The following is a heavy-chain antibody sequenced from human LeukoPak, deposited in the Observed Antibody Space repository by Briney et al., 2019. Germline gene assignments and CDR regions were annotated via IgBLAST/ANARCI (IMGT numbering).Heavy chain of an antibody. V-gene: IGHV4-30-4*01. Sequence: SQTLSLTCNVFGGSISNDNYYWGWIRQPPGRGLEWIGYIYHSGSTYYNPSLKSRVTISVDTSKNQFSLKLSSVTAADTAVYYCARWSYSYAFDIWGQGTMVTVSS. CDR2: IYHSGST. CDR3: ARWSYSYAFDI. CDR1: GGSISNDNYY. D-gene: IGHD1-26*01. J-gene: IGHJ3*02.